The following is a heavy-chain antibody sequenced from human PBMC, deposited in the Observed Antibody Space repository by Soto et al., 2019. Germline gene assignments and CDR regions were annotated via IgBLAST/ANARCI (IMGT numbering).Heavy chain of an antibody. CDR1: GFTFIMYA. CDR3: ARAGWCAEGYFDF. CDR2: INAGNGHT. D-gene: IGHD2-21*01. V-gene: IGHV1-3*01. J-gene: IGHJ4*02. Sequence: ASVKVSFKASGFTFIMYAIHWVRQAPGQGLEWMAWINAGNGHTTYSQKFQGRVTITRDTSARTVYMELRSLRFEDTATYYCARAGWCAEGYFDFWGQGTPVTASS.